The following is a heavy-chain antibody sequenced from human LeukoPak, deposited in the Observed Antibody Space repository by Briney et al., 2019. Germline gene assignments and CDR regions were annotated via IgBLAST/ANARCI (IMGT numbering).Heavy chain of an antibody. CDR2: IIPIFGTA. Sequence: GASVKVSCKASGGTFSSYAISWVRQAPGQGLEWMGRIIPIFGTANYAQKFQGRVTITTDESTSTAYMELSSLRSEDTAVYYCARGSDYDSSGYYYGYFDYWGQGTLVTVSS. J-gene: IGHJ4*02. CDR3: ARGSDYDSSGYYYGYFDY. CDR1: GGTFSSYA. V-gene: IGHV1-69*05. D-gene: IGHD3-22*01.